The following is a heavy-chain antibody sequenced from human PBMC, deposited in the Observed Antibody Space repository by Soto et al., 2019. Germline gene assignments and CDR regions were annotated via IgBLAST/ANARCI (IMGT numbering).Heavy chain of an antibody. Sequence: EVQLVESGGTSIQAGGSLRLSCAASGFSVSSDYMSWVRQAPGKGLEWGSLIYSGGDTYYADSVKGRFTISRDISSNTIYLHMTSLRADDTAIYYCTRAGSDPGNFYISNYYAMDVWGRGTTVTVSS. CDR3: TRAGSDPGNFYISNYYAMDV. J-gene: IGHJ6*02. D-gene: IGHD3-10*01. CDR2: IYSGGDT. CDR1: GFSVSSDY. V-gene: IGHV3-53*01.